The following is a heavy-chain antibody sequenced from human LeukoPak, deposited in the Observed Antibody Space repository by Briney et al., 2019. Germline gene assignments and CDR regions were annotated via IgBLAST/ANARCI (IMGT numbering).Heavy chain of an antibody. CDR2: TYYRSKWYN. J-gene: IGHJ3*02. Sequence: SPTLSLTCAISGDSVSINSAAWNWIRQSPSRGLEWLGSTYYRSKWYNDYADSVKSRLTINPDTSKNQFSLQLNSGTPEDTAVYYCARGCAGGRAFDIWGQGTMVTVSS. V-gene: IGHV6-1*01. CDR1: GDSVSINSAA. CDR3: ARGCAGGRAFDI. D-gene: IGHD2-15*01.